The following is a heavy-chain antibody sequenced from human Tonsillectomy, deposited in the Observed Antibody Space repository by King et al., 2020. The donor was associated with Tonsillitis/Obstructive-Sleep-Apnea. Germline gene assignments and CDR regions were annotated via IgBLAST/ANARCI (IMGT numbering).Heavy chain of an antibody. CDR2: INPSGGST. CDR3: ARDRPLCGSSPCNNDFDY. Sequence: QLVQSGAEVKKPGASVKVSCKASGYTFTSYYMHWVRQAPGQGLEWMGIINPSGGSTSYAQKFQGRVTMTRDTSTSTVYMELSSLRSEDTAVYYCARDRPLCGSSPCNNDFDYWGQGTLVTVSS. V-gene: IGHV1-46*01. J-gene: IGHJ4*02. D-gene: IGHD1-26*01. CDR1: GYTFTSYY.